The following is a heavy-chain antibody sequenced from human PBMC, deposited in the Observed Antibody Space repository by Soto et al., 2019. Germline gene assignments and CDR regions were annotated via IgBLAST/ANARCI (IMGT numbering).Heavy chain of an antibody. Sequence: SCKASGYSFTGYYMHWVRQAPGQGLEWMGIINPSGGSTSYAQKFQGRVTMTRDTSTSTVYMELSSLRSEDTAVYYCARGIAVAGYGMDVWGQGTTVTVS. CDR2: INPSGGST. CDR1: GYSFTGYY. CDR3: ARGIAVAGYGMDV. D-gene: IGHD6-19*01. V-gene: IGHV1-46*01. J-gene: IGHJ6*02.